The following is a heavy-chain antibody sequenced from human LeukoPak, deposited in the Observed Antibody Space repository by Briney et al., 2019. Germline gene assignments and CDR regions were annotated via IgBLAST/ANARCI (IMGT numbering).Heavy chain of an antibody. Sequence: GGSLRLSCAASGFTFSSYSMNWVRQAPGKGLEWVSSISSSSSYIYYADSVKGRFTISRDNAKNSLYLQMNSLRAEDTAVYYCARAQHDGRPGDWGQGTLVTVSS. D-gene: IGHD7-27*01. CDR2: ISSSSSYI. CDR3: ARAQHDGRPGD. V-gene: IGHV3-21*01. CDR1: GFTFSSYS. J-gene: IGHJ4*02.